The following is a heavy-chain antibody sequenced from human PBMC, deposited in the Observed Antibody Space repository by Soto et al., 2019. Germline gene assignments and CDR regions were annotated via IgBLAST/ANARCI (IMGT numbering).Heavy chain of an antibody. D-gene: IGHD6-13*01. CDR1: GDSIRTYP. Sequence: SETLSLTCTVSGDSIRTYPWHCIQQPAGKGLEWIGRIHTTGGTNYNPSLKSRVTMSVDTSKNQFSLRLSSVTAADTAVYYCARYPRAAGGWLDPWGQGTLVTVSS. V-gene: IGHV4-4*07. CDR3: ARYPRAAGGWLDP. J-gene: IGHJ5*02. CDR2: IHTTGGT.